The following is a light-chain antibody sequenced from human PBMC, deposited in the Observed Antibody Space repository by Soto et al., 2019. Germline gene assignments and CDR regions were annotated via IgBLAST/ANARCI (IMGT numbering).Light chain of an antibody. CDR1: SSDIGTYDY. J-gene: IGLJ1*01. V-gene: IGLV2-8*01. CDR2: EVS. CDR3: CSYGGGNNFSV. Sequence: QSVLTQPPSASGSPGQSVTISCTGTSSDIGTYDYVSWYQHLPDKAPKLIIYEVSKRPSGVPDRFSGSKSGNTASLTVSGLQAEDEGDYYCCSYGGGNNFSVFXTGTKVTVL.